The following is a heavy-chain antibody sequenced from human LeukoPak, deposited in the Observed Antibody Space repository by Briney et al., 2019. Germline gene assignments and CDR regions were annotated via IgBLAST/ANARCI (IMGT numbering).Heavy chain of an antibody. CDR1: GGTFSSYA. D-gene: IGHD5-24*01. CDR2: IIPILGIA. CDR3: ARKLGLEATIGRGWFDP. V-gene: IGHV1-69*04. Sequence: SVKVSCKASGGTFSSYAISWVRQAPGQGLEWMGRIIPILGIANYAQKFQGRVTITADKSTSTAYMELSSLRSEDTAVYYCARKLGLEATIGRGWFDPWGQGTLVAVSS. J-gene: IGHJ5*02.